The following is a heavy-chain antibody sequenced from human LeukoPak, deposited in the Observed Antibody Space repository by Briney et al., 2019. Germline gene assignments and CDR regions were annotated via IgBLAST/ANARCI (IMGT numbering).Heavy chain of an antibody. CDR1: GFTFSSYW. V-gene: IGHV3-74*01. J-gene: IGHJ4*02. D-gene: IGHD4-17*01. Sequence: GGSLRLSCAASGFTFSSYWMHWVRQAPGKGLVWVSRINSDGSSTSYADSVKGRFTISRDNAKNTLYLQMNSLRAEDTAVYYCAKGENDYGDFDYWGQGTLVTVSS. CDR3: AKGENDYGDFDY. CDR2: INSDGSST.